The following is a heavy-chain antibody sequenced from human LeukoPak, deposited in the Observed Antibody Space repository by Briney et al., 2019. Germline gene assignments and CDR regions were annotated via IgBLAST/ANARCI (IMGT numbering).Heavy chain of an antibody. J-gene: IGHJ4*02. D-gene: IGHD2-2*01. CDR2: INSDGSST. V-gene: IGHV3-74*01. CDR1: GFTFSSYW. CDR3: ARETPILLGVVVPAAIDY. Sequence: GGSLRLSCAASGFTFSSYWMHWVRQAPGKGLVWVSRINSDGSSTSYADSVKGRFTISRDNAKNTLYLQMNSLRAEDTAVYYCARETPILLGVVVPAAIDYWGQGTLVTVSS.